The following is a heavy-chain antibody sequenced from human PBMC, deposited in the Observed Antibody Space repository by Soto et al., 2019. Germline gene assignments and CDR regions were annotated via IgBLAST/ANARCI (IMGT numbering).Heavy chain of an antibody. CDR3: AREGPATIAADLSWFAP. CDR2: IYHSGNT. CDR1: GGSINSSNW. D-gene: IGHD6-13*01. V-gene: IGHV4-4*02. J-gene: IGHJ5*02. Sequence: SETLSLTCAVSGGSINSSNWWTWVRQPPGKGLEWIGNIYHSGNTNYNPSLKSRLSMSVDKSKNQFSLRLSSVTAADTAIYYCAREGPATIAADLSWFAPWGQGTLVTVSS.